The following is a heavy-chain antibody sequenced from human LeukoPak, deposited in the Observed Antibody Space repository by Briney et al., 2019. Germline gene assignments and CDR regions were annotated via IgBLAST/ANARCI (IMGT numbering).Heavy chain of an antibody. J-gene: IGHJ4*02. CDR3: AKGWDYSVDY. CDR1: RFTFSSYG. Sequence: GGSLRLSCAASRFTFSSYGMHWVRQAPGTGLQWVSGVSASGDSTYYADSVKGRVTISRDNSENTLYLQLNSLRAEDTAVYYCAKGWDYSVDYWGQGTLVTVSS. V-gene: IGHV3-23*01. D-gene: IGHD1-26*01. CDR2: VSASGDST.